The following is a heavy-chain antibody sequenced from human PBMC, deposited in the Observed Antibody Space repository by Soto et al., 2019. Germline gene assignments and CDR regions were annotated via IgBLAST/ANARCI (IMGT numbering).Heavy chain of an antibody. J-gene: IGHJ4*02. CDR1: GFPFDPYV. D-gene: IGHD6-19*01. CDR2: ISSNGGST. V-gene: IGHV3-64D*08. Sequence: PGGSLRLSCVASGFPFDPYVMAWVRQAPGKGLEYVSAISSNGGSTYYADSVKGRFTISRDNSKNTLYLQMSSLRAEDTAVYYCVKTSSGWYPFQYYFDYWGQGTLVTVSS. CDR3: VKTSSGWYPFQYYFDY.